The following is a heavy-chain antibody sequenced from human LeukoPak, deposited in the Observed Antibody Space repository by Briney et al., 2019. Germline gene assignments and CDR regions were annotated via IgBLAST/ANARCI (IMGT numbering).Heavy chain of an antibody. CDR3: ASGWVGASTTGYFDL. Sequence: ASVKVSCKASGGTFSSYAISWVRQAPGQGLEWMGRIIPILGIADYAQKFQGRVTITADKSTSTAYMELSSLRSEDTAVYYCASGWVGASTTGYFDLWGRGTLVTVSS. V-gene: IGHV1-69*04. D-gene: IGHD6-19*01. J-gene: IGHJ2*01. CDR1: GGTFSSYA. CDR2: IIPILGIA.